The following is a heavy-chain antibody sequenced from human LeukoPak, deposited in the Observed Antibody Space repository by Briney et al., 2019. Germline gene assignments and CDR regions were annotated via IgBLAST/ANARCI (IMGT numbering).Heavy chain of an antibody. V-gene: IGHV4-34*01. Sequence: SETLSLTCVVYGGSFSDYYWSWIRQPPAKGLEWIGEINHSGSTNYNPSLKSRVTMSVDTSTKQFSLTLRSVTAADTAVFYCARRVRGVNDAFDIWDQGTMVTVSS. CDR2: INHSGST. J-gene: IGHJ3*02. CDR3: ARRVRGVNDAFDI. CDR1: GGSFSDYY. D-gene: IGHD3-10*01.